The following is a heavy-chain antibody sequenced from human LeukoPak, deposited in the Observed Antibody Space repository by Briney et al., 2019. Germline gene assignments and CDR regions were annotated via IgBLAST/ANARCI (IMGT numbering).Heavy chain of an antibody. D-gene: IGHD5/OR15-5a*01. CDR1: GFTFSTYG. CDR2: IRYDGSNK. Sequence: GGSLRLSCAASGFTFSTYGIHWVRQAPGKGLEWVAFIRYDGSNKYYTDSVKGRFTISRDNAKNSLYLQMNSLRAEDTAVYYCARDPPLVSGPVYYYYYMDVWGKGTTVTVSS. V-gene: IGHV3-30*02. J-gene: IGHJ6*03. CDR3: ARDPPLVSGPVYYYYYMDV.